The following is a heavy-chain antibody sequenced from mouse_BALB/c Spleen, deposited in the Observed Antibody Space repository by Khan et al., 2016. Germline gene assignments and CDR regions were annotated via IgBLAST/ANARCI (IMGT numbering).Heavy chain of an antibody. CDR3: ARRFITTVVTSYFDY. Sequence: QVQLQQSGAELAKPGASVKMSCKASGYTFTSYWMHWVKQRPGQGLEWIGYINPSTGYTEYNQKFKDKATLTADKSSSTAYMQLSSLTSEDSAVYYCARRFITTVVTSYFDYWGQGTTRTVSS. D-gene: IGHD1-1*01. CDR2: INPSTGYT. J-gene: IGHJ2*01. V-gene: IGHV1-7*01. CDR1: GYTFTSYW.